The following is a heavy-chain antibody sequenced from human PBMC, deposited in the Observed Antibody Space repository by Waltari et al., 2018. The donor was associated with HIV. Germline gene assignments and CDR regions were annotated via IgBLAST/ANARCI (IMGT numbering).Heavy chain of an antibody. Sequence: EVHLVESGGGLVQPGGSLRLSCAASGFTFDDYAMHWVRQPPGKALEWGSVISWNSGIMDYADSVRGRFIISRDNAKNILYLQMNSLTVEDTAFYYCTKDSHSSSSLGGVFDSWGQGALVTVSS. D-gene: IGHD6-6*01. J-gene: IGHJ4*02. CDR1: GFTFDDYA. CDR3: TKDSHSSSSLGGVFDS. V-gene: IGHV3-9*01. CDR2: ISWNSGIM.